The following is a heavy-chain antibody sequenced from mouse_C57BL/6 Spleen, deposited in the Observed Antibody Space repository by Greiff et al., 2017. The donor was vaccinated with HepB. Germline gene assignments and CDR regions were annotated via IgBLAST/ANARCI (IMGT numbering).Heavy chain of an antibody. CDR2: IYPSDSET. CDR1: GYTFTSYW. J-gene: IGHJ3*01. CDR3: ARIDPGCAY. V-gene: IGHV1-61*01. Sequence: VQLQQPGAELVRPGSSVKLSCKASGYTFTSYWMDWVKQRPGQGLEWIGNIYPSDSETHYNQKFKDKATLTVDKSSSTAYMQLSSLTSEDSAVYYCARIDPGCAYWGQGTLVTVSA.